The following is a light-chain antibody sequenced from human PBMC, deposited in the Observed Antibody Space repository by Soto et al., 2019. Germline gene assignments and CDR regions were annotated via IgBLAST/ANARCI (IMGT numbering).Light chain of an antibody. CDR2: DVS. V-gene: IGLV2-11*01. J-gene: IGLJ3*02. Sequence: QSVLTQPRSVSGSPGQSVTISCTGTSSDVGGYNYVSWYQQHPGKAPKVMIYDVSQRPSGVPDRFSGSKSGNTASLTISGLQAEDEADYYCCSYGGSYTWVFGGGTKLTVL. CDR3: CSYGGSYTWV. CDR1: SSDVGGYNY.